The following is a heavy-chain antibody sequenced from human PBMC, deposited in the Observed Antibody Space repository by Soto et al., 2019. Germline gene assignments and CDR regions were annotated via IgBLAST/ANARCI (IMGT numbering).Heavy chain of an antibody. CDR2: IYYTGRT. Sequence: SETLSLTCTVSGGSITSYYWTWIRQPPGKELEWIGYIYYTGRTNCNPSLKSRVTMSVDTFKKQFSLRLSSVTAADTATYYCARDLTIGGFFDPWGQGTLVTVYS. D-gene: IGHD1-26*01. CDR3: ARDLTIGGFFDP. CDR1: GGSITSYY. J-gene: IGHJ5*02. V-gene: IGHV4-59*01.